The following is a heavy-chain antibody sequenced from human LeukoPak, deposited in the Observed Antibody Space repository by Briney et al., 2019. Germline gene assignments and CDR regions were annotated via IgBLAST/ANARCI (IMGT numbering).Heavy chain of an antibody. CDR2: IPYSVTT. D-gene: IGHD3-22*01. Sequence: SETLSLTCTVSGDSILRGTYYSAWISHPPGKGLEWLASIPYSVTTCYDPSLKSRVTISVDTSKNQFSLNLNFLTAADTAVYHCARQPFSGYETSGAPSVWFDSWGQGTLIILCS. CDR3: ARQPFSGYETSGAPSVWFDS. J-gene: IGHJ5*01. V-gene: IGHV4-39*01. CDR1: GDSILRGTYY.